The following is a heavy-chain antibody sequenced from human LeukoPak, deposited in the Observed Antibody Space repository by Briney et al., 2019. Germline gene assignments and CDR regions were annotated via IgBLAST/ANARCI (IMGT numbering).Heavy chain of an antibody. CDR3: ARDAKGDYYGSGSYLHPDY. CDR2: ISSSSSYT. CDR1: GFTFSDYY. Sequence: GGPLRLSRAASGFTFSDYYMSWIRQAPGKGLEWVSYISSSSSYTNYADSVKGRFTISRDNAKNSLYLQMNSLRAEDTAVYYCARDAKGDYYGSGSYLHPDYWGQGTLVTVSS. D-gene: IGHD3-10*01. J-gene: IGHJ4*02. V-gene: IGHV3-11*06.